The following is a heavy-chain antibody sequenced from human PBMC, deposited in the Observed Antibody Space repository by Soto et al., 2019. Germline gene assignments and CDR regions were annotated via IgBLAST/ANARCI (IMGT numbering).Heavy chain of an antibody. CDR3: ARALLAVAGGFDP. CDR1: SGSISSSNW. V-gene: IGHV4-4*02. D-gene: IGHD6-19*01. J-gene: IGHJ5*02. CDR2: IYHSGST. Sequence: SETLSLTCAVSSGSISSSNWWSWVRQPPGKGLEWIGEIYHSGSTNYNPSLKSRVTISVDKSKNQFSLKLSSVTAADTAVYYCARALLAVAGGFDPWGQGTLVTVS.